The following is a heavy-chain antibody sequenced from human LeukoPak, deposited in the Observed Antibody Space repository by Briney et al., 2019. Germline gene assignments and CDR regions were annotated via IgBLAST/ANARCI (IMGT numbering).Heavy chain of an antibody. CDR3: ARDPGGERELLFDY. D-gene: IGHD1-26*01. CDR1: GFTFSSYG. CDR2: ISYDGSNK. Sequence: GRSLRLSCAASGFTFSSYGMHWVRQAPGKGLEWVAVISYDGSNKYYADSVKGRFTISRDNSKNTLYLQMNSLRAEDTAVYYCARDPGGERELLFDYWGQGTLVTVSS. J-gene: IGHJ4*02. V-gene: IGHV3-30*03.